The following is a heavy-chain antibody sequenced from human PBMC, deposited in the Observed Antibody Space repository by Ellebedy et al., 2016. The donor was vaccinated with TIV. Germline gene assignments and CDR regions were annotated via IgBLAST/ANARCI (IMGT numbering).Heavy chain of an antibody. CDR2: ISDSGSST. CDR3: ARDGPQSSSSGPYFDY. J-gene: IGHJ4*02. Sequence: GESLKISCAASGLTFSNNAMSWVRQAPGKGLEWVSGISDSGSSTYYADSVKGRFTISRDNAKNSLYLQMNSLRAKDTAVYYCARDGPQSSSSGPYFDYWGQGTLVTVSS. CDR1: GLTFSNNA. D-gene: IGHD6-6*01. V-gene: IGHV3-23*01.